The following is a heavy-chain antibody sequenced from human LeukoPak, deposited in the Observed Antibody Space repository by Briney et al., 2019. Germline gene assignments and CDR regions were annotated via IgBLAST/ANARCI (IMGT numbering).Heavy chain of an antibody. Sequence: GGSLRLSCAASGFTFSNYGMHWVRQAPGKGLEWVAVVSSDGNNEYYAETVKGRFTISRDNSKNTLYLQMNSLRAEDTAVYYCAKDSEYCSSTSCYTGDDAFDIWGQGTMVTVSS. D-gene: IGHD2-2*02. V-gene: IGHV3-30*18. CDR2: VSSDGNNE. J-gene: IGHJ3*02. CDR3: AKDSEYCSSTSCYTGDDAFDI. CDR1: GFTFSNYG.